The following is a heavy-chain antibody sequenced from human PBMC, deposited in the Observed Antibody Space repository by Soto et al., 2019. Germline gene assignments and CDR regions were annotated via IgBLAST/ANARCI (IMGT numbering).Heavy chain of an antibody. V-gene: IGHV4-59*08. CDR3: ARQGFGPLHGLVDV. CDR1: GGSISSYY. CDR2: VHHSWGS. D-gene: IGHD3-10*01. J-gene: IGHJ6*02. Sequence: QVQLQESGPGLVKPWETLSLSCTVSGGSISSYYWSWIRLPPGKPMEWIGYVHHSWGSSYNPSLQSRVAISLDTSKSQFSLERTSVTAADTAVYYCARQGFGPLHGLVDVWGQGTTVIVSS.